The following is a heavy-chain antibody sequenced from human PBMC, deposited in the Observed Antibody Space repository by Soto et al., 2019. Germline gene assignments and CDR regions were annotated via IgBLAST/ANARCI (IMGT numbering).Heavy chain of an antibody. CDR1: GGTFSSYA. J-gene: IGHJ6*02. Sequence: GASVKVSCKASGGTFSSYAISWVRQAPGQGLEWMGGIIPIFGTANYAQKFQGRVTITADESTSTAYMELSSLRSEDTAVYYCARALITMVRGVMDYYYYGMDAWGQGTTVTVSS. V-gene: IGHV1-69*13. CDR2: IIPIFGTA. CDR3: ARALITMVRGVMDYYYYGMDA. D-gene: IGHD3-10*01.